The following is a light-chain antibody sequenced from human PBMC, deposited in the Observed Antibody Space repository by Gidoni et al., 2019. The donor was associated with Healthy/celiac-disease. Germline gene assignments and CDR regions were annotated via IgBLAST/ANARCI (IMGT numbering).Light chain of an antibody. J-gene: IGKJ3*01. V-gene: IGKV3-20*01. CDR3: LQYGSSPGFT. Sequence: IVLTQSPGTLSLSPGERATLSCRASQSVSSSYLAWYQQKPGQAPRLLIYGASSRATGIQDRFSGSGSGTDFTLTISRLEPEDFAVYYCLQYGSSPGFTFGPGTKVDIK. CDR1: QSVSSSY. CDR2: GAS.